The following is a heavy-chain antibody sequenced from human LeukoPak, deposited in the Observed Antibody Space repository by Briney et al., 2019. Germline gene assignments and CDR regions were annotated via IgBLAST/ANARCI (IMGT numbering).Heavy chain of an antibody. Sequence: PGGSLRLSCAASGFTFSSYGMHWVRQAPGKGLEWVAVISYDGSNKYYADSVKGRFTISRDNSKNTLYLQMNSLRAEDTAVYYCAKDHGSGWYMYGMDVWGQGTTVTVSS. V-gene: IGHV3-30*18. D-gene: IGHD6-19*01. CDR1: GFTFSSYG. CDR2: ISYDGSNK. CDR3: AKDHGSGWYMYGMDV. J-gene: IGHJ6*02.